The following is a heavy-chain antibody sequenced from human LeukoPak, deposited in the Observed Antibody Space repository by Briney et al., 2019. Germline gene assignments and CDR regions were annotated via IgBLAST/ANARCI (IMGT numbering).Heavy chain of an antibody. D-gene: IGHD1-26*01. CDR2: IYGSGDT. J-gene: IGHJ4*02. CDR3: ARHISSGGTYAHFDY. CDR1: GASISSFY. V-gene: IGHV4-4*07. Sequence: EPSETLSLTCTVSGASISSFYWSWIRQPAGKGLEWIGRIYGSGDTDYNPSLKNRVTMSVETSKNLFSLRLTSVTAADTAVYYCARHISSGGTYAHFDYWGQGTLVTVSS.